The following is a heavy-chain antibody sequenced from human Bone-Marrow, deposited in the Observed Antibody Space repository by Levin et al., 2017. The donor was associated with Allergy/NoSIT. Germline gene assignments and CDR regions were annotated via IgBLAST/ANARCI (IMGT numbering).Heavy chain of an antibody. J-gene: IGHJ4*02. V-gene: IGHV4-34*01. D-gene: IGHD3-16*01. CDR1: NASFSGYF. CDR2: INHSGTT. CDR3: AREARGGGEDY. Sequence: KTSETLSLTCTVYNASFSGYFWSWIRQSPGKGLEWIGEINHSGTTNYNPSLKSRVTMSIDTSKNHFSLRLSSLTAADTAVYYCAREARGGGEDYWGPGTLVTVSS.